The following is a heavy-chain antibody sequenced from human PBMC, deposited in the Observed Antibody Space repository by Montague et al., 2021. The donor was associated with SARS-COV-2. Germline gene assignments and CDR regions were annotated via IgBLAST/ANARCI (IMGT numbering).Heavy chain of an antibody. CDR2: ITSDGGII. CDR3: ATLARGLFDHGMDV. D-gene: IGHD3-10*01. Sequence: SLRLSCEASGFTFSRHEVNWVRQAPGKGLEWVSYITSDGGIIYYXDFXEGRFTISRDNAKNSLYLHMNSLRVGDTAVYYCATLARGLFDHGMDVWGQGTTVTVSS. J-gene: IGHJ6*02. CDR1: GFTFSRHE. V-gene: IGHV3-48*03.